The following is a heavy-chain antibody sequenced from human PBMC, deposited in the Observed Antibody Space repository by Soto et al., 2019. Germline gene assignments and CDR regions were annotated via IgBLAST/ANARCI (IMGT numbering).Heavy chain of an antibody. CDR1: GFTFSTSW. V-gene: IGHV3-74*01. Sequence: EVQLVESGGGLVQPGGSLRLSCAASGFTFSTSWMHWVRQAAGKGLVWVSRINSDASTTNYADSVKGRFTISRDHAKNTLYLQMDSLTAEDTAVYYCARGPSGWFGYDYWGQGTLVTVSS. J-gene: IGHJ4*02. CDR3: ARGPSGWFGYDY. CDR2: INSDASTT. D-gene: IGHD6-19*01.